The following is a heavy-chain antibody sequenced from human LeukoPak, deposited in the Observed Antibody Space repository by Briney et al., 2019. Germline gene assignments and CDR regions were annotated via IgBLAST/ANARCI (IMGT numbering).Heavy chain of an antibody. CDR1: GFAFSTYA. J-gene: IGHJ4*02. V-gene: IGHV3-30*03. CDR3: ARARLQWEVRYPRFDS. CDR2: ISYDGSYT. Sequence: GGSLRLSCSASGFAFSTYAMHWVRQAPGKGLEWVAVISYDGSYTDYGDPVKGRFTLSRDNSKSTVFLEMSSLRAEDTAVYHCARARLQWEVRYPRFDSWGQGTLVTVSS. D-gene: IGHD1-26*01.